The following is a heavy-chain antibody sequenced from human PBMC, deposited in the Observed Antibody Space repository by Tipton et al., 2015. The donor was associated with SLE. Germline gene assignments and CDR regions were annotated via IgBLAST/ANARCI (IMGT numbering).Heavy chain of an antibody. J-gene: IGHJ6*02. Sequence: QVQLVQSGAEVKKPGASVKVSCKASGYTFTSYGVSWVRQAPGQGLEWMGWISAYNGNTNYAQKLQGRVTMTTDTSTSTAYMELRSLRFDDTAVYYCAREVITMVRGLPKGYGMDVWGQGTAVTVSS. D-gene: IGHD3-10*01. CDR1: GYTFTSYG. CDR2: ISAYNGNT. CDR3: AREVITMVRGLPKGYGMDV. V-gene: IGHV1-18*01.